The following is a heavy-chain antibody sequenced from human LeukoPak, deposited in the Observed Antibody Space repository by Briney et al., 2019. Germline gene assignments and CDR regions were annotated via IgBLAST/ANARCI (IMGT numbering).Heavy chain of an antibody. Sequence: ASVKVSCKASGYTFTSYAMHWVRQAPGQRLEWMGWINAGNGNTKYSQEFQGRVTITRDTSASTAYMELSSLRSEDMAVYYCARGRAAGTDYYYYMDVWGKGTTVTVSS. D-gene: IGHD6-13*01. J-gene: IGHJ6*03. CDR2: INAGNGNT. CDR1: GYTFTSYA. CDR3: ARGRAAGTDYYYYMDV. V-gene: IGHV1-3*03.